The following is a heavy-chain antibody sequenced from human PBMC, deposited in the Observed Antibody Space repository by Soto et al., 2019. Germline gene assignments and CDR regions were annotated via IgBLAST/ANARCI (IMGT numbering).Heavy chain of an antibody. CDR3: ARDVRLVGAIPYNWFDP. CDR1: GGTFSSYA. Sequence: SVKVSCKASGGTFSSYAISWVRQAPGQGLEWMGGIIPIFGTANYAQKFQGRVTITADKSTSTAYMELSSLRSEDTAVYYCARDVRLVGAIPYNWFDPWGQGTLVTV. CDR2: IIPIFGTA. J-gene: IGHJ5*02. V-gene: IGHV1-69*06. D-gene: IGHD1-26*01.